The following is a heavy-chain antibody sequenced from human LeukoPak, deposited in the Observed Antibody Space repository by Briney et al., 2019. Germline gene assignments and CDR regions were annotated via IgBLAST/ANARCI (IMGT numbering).Heavy chain of an antibody. CDR1: GFNFRGYG. Sequence: GGTLRLSCAASGFNFRGYGMHWVRQAPGKGLEWVTFIHYDGRNQYYADSVKGRFTISRDNSKNTLYLQMNSLRPEDTAVYYCAKAAYDSSGSWYYFDYWGQGTLVTVSS. CDR2: IHYDGRNQ. CDR3: AKAAYDSSGSWYYFDY. D-gene: IGHD3-22*01. J-gene: IGHJ4*02. V-gene: IGHV3-30*02.